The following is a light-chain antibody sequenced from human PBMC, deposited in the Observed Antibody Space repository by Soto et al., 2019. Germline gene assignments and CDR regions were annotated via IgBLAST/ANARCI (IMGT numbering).Light chain of an antibody. V-gene: IGKV3-11*01. CDR1: QSVSSF. Sequence: EIVLTQSPATLSLSPGDRATLSCRASQSVSSFLAWYQHKPGQAPRLLIYDASNRAAGIPARFSGSGSGTDFTLTISSLEPEDLAVYYCQQRSNWPPLTFGGGTKVEIK. CDR2: DAS. CDR3: QQRSNWPPLT. J-gene: IGKJ4*01.